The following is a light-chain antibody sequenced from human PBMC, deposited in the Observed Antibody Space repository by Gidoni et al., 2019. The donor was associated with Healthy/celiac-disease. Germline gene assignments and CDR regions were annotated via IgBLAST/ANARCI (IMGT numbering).Light chain of an antibody. CDR3: KQYNNWPPWT. V-gene: IGKV3-15*01. CDR1: QSVSSN. Sequence: EIVMTQSPATLSVSPGERATLSCRASQSVSSNLAWYQQKPGQAPRLLIYGASTRATGIPARFSGSGSGTEFTLTISSLQSEDFAVYYCKQYNNWPPWTFGQXTKVEIK. J-gene: IGKJ1*01. CDR2: GAS.